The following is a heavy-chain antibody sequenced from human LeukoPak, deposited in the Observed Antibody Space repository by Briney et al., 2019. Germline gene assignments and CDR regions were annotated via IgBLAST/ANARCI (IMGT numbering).Heavy chain of an antibody. V-gene: IGHV1-69*13. D-gene: IGHD6-19*01. J-gene: IGHJ4*02. CDR3: ARGRMAGTYVFDS. Sequence: GASVKVSCKASGDTFSSYAISWVRQAAGQGLEWMGGIIPIFGTANYAQKFQGRVTITADESTSTAYMELSSLRSEDTAVYYCARGRMAGTYVFDSWGQGTLVTVSS. CDR1: GDTFSSYA. CDR2: IIPIFGTA.